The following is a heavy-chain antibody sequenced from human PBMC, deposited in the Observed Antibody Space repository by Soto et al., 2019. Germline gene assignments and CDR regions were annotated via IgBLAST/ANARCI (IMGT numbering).Heavy chain of an antibody. J-gene: IGHJ4*02. Sequence: PSETLSLTCTVSGGSISSSSYYWGWICQPPGKGLKWIGNIYYSGGTYYNPSLNSRVTISVNKSKNHISLNLSYVTAADTAVYYCARRIYGSGYYDYWGQGTLVTVSS. CDR2: IYYSGGT. CDR3: ARRIYGSGYYDY. D-gene: IGHD3-10*01. V-gene: IGHV4-39*02. CDR1: GGSISSSSYY.